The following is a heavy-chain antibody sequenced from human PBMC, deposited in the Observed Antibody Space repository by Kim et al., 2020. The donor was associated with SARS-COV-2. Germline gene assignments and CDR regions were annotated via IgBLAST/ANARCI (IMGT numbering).Heavy chain of an antibody. V-gene: IGHV3-21*01. CDR3: ARDPLYCGGDCYPDY. Sequence: GGSLRLSCAASGFTFSSYSMNWVRQAPGKGLEWVSSISSSSSYIYYADSVKGRFTISRDNAKISLYLQMNSLRAEDTAVYYCARDPLYCGGDCYPDYWGQGTLVTVSS. J-gene: IGHJ4*02. CDR1: GFTFSSYS. D-gene: IGHD2-21*02. CDR2: ISSSSSYI.